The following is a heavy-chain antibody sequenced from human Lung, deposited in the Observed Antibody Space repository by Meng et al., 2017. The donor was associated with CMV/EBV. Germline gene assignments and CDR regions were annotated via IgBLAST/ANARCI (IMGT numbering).Heavy chain of an antibody. V-gene: IGHV5-51*01. J-gene: IGHJ6*01. Sequence: GESLKISCKGSGYSFTSYWIGWVRQMPGKGLEWMGIIYPGDSDTRYSPSFQGQVTISADKSISTAYLQWSSLKASDTAMYYCARHGGSTIYYYYGMDVWGQGNXVTVDS. CDR2: IYPGDSDT. CDR3: ARHGGSTIYYYYGMDV. D-gene: IGHD2-15*01. CDR1: GYSFTSYW.